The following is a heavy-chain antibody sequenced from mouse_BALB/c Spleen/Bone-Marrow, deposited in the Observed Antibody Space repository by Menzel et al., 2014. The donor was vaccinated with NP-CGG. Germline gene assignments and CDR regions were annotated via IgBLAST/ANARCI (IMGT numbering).Heavy chain of an antibody. CDR1: GFTFSNFG. D-gene: IGHD2-1*01. CDR3: ARSHFYGNYFDY. CDR2: DSTGSTII. J-gene: IGHJ2*01. V-gene: IGHV5-17*02. Sequence: DVKLVESGGGLVQPGGSRKLSCAASGFTFSNFGMHWFRQSPEKGLEWVAFDSTGSTIIYYADTVNGRFTISRDNPENTLFLQMTSLRSEDTAIYYCARSHFYGNYFDYWGQGTTLTVSS.